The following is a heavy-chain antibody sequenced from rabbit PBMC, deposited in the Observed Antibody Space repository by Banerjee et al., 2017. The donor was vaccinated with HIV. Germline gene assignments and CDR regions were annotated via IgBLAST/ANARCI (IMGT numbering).Heavy chain of an antibody. D-gene: IGHD2-1*01. V-gene: IGHV1S40*01. Sequence: QSLEESGGDLVQPEGSLTLTCKASGFDFTSGYYMCWVRQAPGKGLELIACIDAGSSGITYYASWAKGRFTISGTSSTTVTLQMTSLTAADTATYFCARGGAGDYYYYGMDLWGQGTLVTVS. CDR3: ARGGAGDYYYYGMDL. J-gene: IGHJ6*01. CDR1: GFDFTSGYY. CDR2: IDAGSSGIT.